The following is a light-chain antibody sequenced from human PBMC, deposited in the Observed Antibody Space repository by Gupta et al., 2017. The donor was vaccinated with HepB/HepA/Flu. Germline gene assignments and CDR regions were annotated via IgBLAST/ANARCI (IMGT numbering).Light chain of an antibody. CDR1: SSDVGGYNY. J-gene: IGLJ1*01. CDR3: RSKTGSINYV. V-gene: IGLV2-14*01. CDR2: EVS. Sequence: HSTLTHSASVSASPSPSITIPCTGTSSDVGGYNYVSWYQQHPGKAPKLMIYEVSNRPPGVSNRFSGSKSGNTASLTISGLQAEDEADYYCRSKTGSINYVFGTGTKVTVL.